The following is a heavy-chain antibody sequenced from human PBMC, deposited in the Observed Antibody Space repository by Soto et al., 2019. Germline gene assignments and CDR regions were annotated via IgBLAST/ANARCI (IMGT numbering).Heavy chain of an antibody. J-gene: IGHJ6*02. CDR1: GFTFSSYW. CDR2: IKQDGSEE. D-gene: IGHD6-13*01. CDR3: ARIAASGRGWDV. V-gene: IGHV3-7*01. Sequence: EVQLVESGGGLVQPGGSLRLSCVDSGFTFSSYWMSWVRQARVKGLEWVGNIKQDGSEENYGDSVKGRLTIYRDNAKNSMYLQMNSLRAEDTAVYYCARIAASGRGWDVWGQGTTVVVSS.